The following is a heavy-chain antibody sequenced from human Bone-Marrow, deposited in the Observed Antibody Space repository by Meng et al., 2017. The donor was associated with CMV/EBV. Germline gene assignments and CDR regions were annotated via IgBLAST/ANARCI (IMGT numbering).Heavy chain of an antibody. CDR1: GYSFTSYW. Sequence: KVSCKGSGYSFTSYWIGWVRQMPGKGLEWMGIIYPGDSDTRYSPSFQGQVTFSADKSSSTDYLQWSSLKASDTAMYYCARQFGYCSGGSCYSSFDPWGQGTLVTVSS. CDR3: ARQFGYCSGGSCYSSFDP. J-gene: IGHJ5*02. D-gene: IGHD2-15*01. V-gene: IGHV5-51*01. CDR2: IYPGDSDT.